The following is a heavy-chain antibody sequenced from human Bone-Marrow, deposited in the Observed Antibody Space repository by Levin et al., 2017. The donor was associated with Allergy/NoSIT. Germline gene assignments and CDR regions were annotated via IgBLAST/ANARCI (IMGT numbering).Heavy chain of an antibody. J-gene: IGHJ4*02. Sequence: HPGGSLRLSCAASGFTFSSSAMTWVRQAPGKGLEWVSGLRGSGDRTYYAESVKGRFTISRDTSKNTLYLQMNSLRAEDTAVYYCAKADPELGYCSGDSCPKYYFGNWGQGTLVTVSS. CDR2: LRGSGDRT. CDR3: AKADPELGYCSGDSCPKYYFGN. CDR1: GFTFSSSA. V-gene: IGHV3-23*01. D-gene: IGHD2-15*01.